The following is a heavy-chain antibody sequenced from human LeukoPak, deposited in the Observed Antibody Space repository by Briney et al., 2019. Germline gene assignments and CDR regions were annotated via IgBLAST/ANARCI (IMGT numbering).Heavy chain of an antibody. J-gene: IGHJ5*02. CDR1: GYTFTAFY. V-gene: IGHV1-2*02. CDR3: ARGRYGSGSRNWFDP. Sequence: ASVKVSCKASGYTFTAFYIHWVRQAPGQGLEWMGWTNPNSGSTNYARKFQGRFTMTRDTSISTAYMELSRLRSDDTAVYYCARGRYGSGSRNWFDPWGQGTLVTVSS. D-gene: IGHD3-10*01. CDR2: TNPNSGST.